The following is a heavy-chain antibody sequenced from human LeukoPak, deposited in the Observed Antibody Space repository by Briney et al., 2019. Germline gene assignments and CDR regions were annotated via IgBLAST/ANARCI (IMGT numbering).Heavy chain of an antibody. CDR2: IRYDGNNK. V-gene: IGHV3-30*02. J-gene: IGHJ3*02. D-gene: IGHD3-10*02. Sequence: GGSLRLSCAASGFIFSSYGMHWVRQAPGKGLEWVAFIRYDGNNKYQPDSVKSRFTISRDNSKNTLYLQMNSLRAKDTAVYYCAKDRTMFSGDDAFDIWGQGTMVTVSS. CDR1: GFIFSSYG. CDR3: AKDRTMFSGDDAFDI.